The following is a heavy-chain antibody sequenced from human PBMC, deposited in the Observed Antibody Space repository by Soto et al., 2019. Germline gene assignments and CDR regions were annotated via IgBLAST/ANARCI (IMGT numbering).Heavy chain of an antibody. CDR2: ISYDGSNK. Sequence: PGGSLRLSCAASGFTFSSYGMHWVRQAPGKGLEWVAVISYDGSNKYYADSVKGRFTISGDNSKNTLYLQMNSLRAEDTAVYYCAKDLSDIVVVPAAIGYGMDVWGQGTTVTVSS. CDR1: GFTFSSYG. J-gene: IGHJ6*02. CDR3: AKDLSDIVVVPAAIGYGMDV. D-gene: IGHD2-2*02. V-gene: IGHV3-30*18.